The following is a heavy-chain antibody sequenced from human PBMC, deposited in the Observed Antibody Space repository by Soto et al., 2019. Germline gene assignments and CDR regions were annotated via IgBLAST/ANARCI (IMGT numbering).Heavy chain of an antibody. J-gene: IGHJ4*02. V-gene: IGHV1-8*01. CDR1: GYTFTSYD. CDR3: ARGPNWNYGTYFDY. Sequence: ASVKVSCKASGYTFTSYDINWVRQATGQGLEWMGWMNPNSGNTGYAQKFQGRVTMTRNTSISTAYMELSSLRSEDTAVYYCARGPNWNYGTYFDYWGQGALVTVSS. D-gene: IGHD1-7*01. CDR2: MNPNSGNT.